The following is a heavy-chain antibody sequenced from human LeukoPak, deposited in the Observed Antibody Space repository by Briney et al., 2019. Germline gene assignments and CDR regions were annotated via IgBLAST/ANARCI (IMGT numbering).Heavy chain of an antibody. V-gene: IGHV3-53*01. CDR2: IYSSGNT. CDR3: AKDRTTGTAYYYYYYGMDV. J-gene: IGHJ6*02. CDR1: GFTVSSNY. D-gene: IGHD1-1*01. Sequence: PGGSLRLSCAASGFTVSSNYMSWVRQAPGKGLEWVSIIYSSGNTYYADSVKGRFTISRDNSKNTLYLQMNSLRAEDTAVYYCAKDRTTGTAYYYYYYGMDVWGQGTTVTVSS.